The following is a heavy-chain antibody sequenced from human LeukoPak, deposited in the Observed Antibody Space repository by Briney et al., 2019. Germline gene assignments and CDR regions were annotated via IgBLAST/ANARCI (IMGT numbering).Heavy chain of an antibody. CDR1: GYTFTGYY. D-gene: IGHD1-26*01. CDR3: ARDPRLVGATYYFDY. Sequence: ASVKVSCKASGYTFTGYYMHWVRQAPGQGLEWMGWINPNSGGTNYAQKFQSRVTMTRDTSISTAYMELSRLRSDDTAVYYCARDPRLVGATYYFDYWGQGTLVTVSS. CDR2: INPNSGGT. J-gene: IGHJ4*02. V-gene: IGHV1-2*02.